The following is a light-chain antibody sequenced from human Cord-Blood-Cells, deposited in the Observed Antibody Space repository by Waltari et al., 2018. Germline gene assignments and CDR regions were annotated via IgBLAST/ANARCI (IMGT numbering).Light chain of an antibody. CDR2: DVS. CDR3: SSYTSSSTWV. V-gene: IGLV2-14*01. CDR1: ASYSGAYTF. Sequence: QSALTQPASVPGSPGQSITIPCTGTASYSGAYTFVSWSQQHPGKAPKLMMYDVSKRPSGVSNRFSGSKSGNTASLTISGLQAEDEADYYCSSYTSSSTWVFGGGTKLTVL. J-gene: IGLJ3*02.